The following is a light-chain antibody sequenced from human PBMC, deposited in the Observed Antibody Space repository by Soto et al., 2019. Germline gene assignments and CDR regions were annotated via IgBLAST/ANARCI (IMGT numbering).Light chain of an antibody. CDR1: SSDVGGYNY. J-gene: IGLJ1*01. V-gene: IGLV2-14*01. Sequence: QSVLTQPASVSGSPGQSITISCTGTSSDVGGYNYVSWYQQHPGKAPKLMIYEVSNRPSRVSNRFSGSKSGNTASLTISGLQAEDGADYYCSSYTRSSTSYVFGTGTKLTVL. CDR3: SSYTRSSTSYV. CDR2: EVS.